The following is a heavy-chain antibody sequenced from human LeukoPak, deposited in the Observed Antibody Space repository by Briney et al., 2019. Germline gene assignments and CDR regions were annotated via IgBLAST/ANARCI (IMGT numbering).Heavy chain of an antibody. Sequence: SETLSLTCAVSGGSISSGGYSWSWIRQPPGKGLEWIGYIYHSGSTYYNPSLKSRVTISVDRSKNQFSLKLSSVTAADTAVYYCARDLSYCSSTSCHGYYYYYGMDVWGQGTTVTVSS. V-gene: IGHV4-30-2*01. CDR1: GGSISSGGYS. CDR2: IYHSGST. CDR3: ARDLSYCSSTSCHGYYYYYGMDV. D-gene: IGHD2-2*01. J-gene: IGHJ6*02.